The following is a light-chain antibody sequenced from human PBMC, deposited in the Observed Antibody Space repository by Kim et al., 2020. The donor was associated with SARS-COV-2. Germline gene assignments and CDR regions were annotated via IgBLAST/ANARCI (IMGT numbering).Light chain of an antibody. J-gene: IGLJ1*01. CDR2: GNA. CDR1: SSHIGSGYN. CDR3: QSYDHSLSDV. Sequence: GQRFSSSCTVTSSHIGSGYNVHWYQQLPGTAPNLLVYGNANRPSGVPDRFSGSRSGTSASLAITGLQAEDEAHYYCQSYDHSLSDVFGTGTKVTVL. V-gene: IGLV1-40*01.